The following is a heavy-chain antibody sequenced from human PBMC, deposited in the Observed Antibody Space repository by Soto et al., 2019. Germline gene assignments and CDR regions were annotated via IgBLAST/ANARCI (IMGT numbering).Heavy chain of an antibody. D-gene: IGHD5-12*01. V-gene: IGHV6-1*01. CDR3: AREYGGYERFHYYMDV. CDR1: GDSVSSNSAA. CDR2: TYYRSKWYN. J-gene: IGHJ6*03. Sequence: SQTLSLTCAISGDSVSSNSAAWNWIRQSPSRGLEWLGRTYYRSKWYNDYAVSVKSRITINPDTSKNQFSLQLNSVTPEDSALYYCAREYGGYERFHYYMDVWGKGTTVTVSS.